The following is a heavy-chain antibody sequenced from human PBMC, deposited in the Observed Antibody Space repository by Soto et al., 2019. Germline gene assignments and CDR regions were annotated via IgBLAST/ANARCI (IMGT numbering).Heavy chain of an antibody. CDR2: INHSGST. J-gene: IGHJ4*02. CDR1: GGSFSGYY. V-gene: IGHV4-34*01. D-gene: IGHD6-6*01. Sequence: SSETLSLTCAVYGGSFSGYYWSWIRQPPGKGLEWIGEINHSGSTNYNPSLKGRVTISLDTSKNQFSLRLNSVTAADTAVYFCVRSSIEPRIFMYPFDYWGLGTLVTVSS. CDR3: VRSSIEPRIFMYPFDY.